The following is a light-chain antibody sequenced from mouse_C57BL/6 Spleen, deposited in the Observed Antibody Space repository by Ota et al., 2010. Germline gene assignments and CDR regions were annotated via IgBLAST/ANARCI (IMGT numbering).Light chain of an antibody. CDR3: QQNMRIQFT. Sequence: DIVLTQSPASLAVSLGQRATISCKASQSVDYDGEKLYELVPTETRTATQTPHLYCIQSRIWDPSQVXGSGSGTDFTLNIHPVEEEDAATYYCQQNMRIQFTFGSGTKLE. V-gene: IGKV3-4*01. CDR2: CI. J-gene: IGKJ4*01. CDR1: QSVDYDGEKL.